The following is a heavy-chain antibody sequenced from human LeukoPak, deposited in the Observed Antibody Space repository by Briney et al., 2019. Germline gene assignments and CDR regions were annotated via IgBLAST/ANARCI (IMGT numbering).Heavy chain of an antibody. CDR1: GFTFSSYA. Sequence: PGRSLRLSCAASGFTFSSYAMHWVRQAPGKGLEWVAVISYDGSNKYYADSVKGRFTISRDNSKDTLYLQMNSLRAEDTAVYYCARDREPGFDPWGQGTLVTVSS. CDR2: ISYDGSNK. D-gene: IGHD1-26*01. V-gene: IGHV3-30-3*01. CDR3: ARDREPGFDP. J-gene: IGHJ5*02.